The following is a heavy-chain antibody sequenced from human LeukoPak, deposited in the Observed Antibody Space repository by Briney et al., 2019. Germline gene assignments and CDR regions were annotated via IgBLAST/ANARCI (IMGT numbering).Heavy chain of an antibody. CDR1: GFTFSSYA. D-gene: IGHD6-13*01. J-gene: IGHJ4*02. CDR3: ARLDSSSDY. V-gene: IGHV3-30-3*01. Sequence: PGGSLRLSCAASGFTFSSYAMHWVRQAPGKGLEWVAVISYDGSNKYCADSVKGRFTISRDNSKNTLYLQMNSLRAEDTAVYYCARLDSSSDYWGQGTLVTVSS. CDR2: ISYDGSNK.